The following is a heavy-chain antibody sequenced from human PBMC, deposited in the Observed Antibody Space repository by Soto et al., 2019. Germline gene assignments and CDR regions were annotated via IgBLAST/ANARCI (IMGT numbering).Heavy chain of an antibody. CDR2: IYHSGST. CDR1: GGSISSSNW. CDR3: ARGDSSWYGYYYYGMDV. V-gene: IGHV4-4*02. Sequence: SETLSLTCAVSGGSISSSNWWSWVRQPPGKGLEWIGEIYHSGSTNYNPSLKSRVTISVDKSKNQFSLKLSSVTAADTAVYYCARGDSSWYGYYYYGMDVWGQGTTVTVSS. J-gene: IGHJ6*02. D-gene: IGHD6-13*01.